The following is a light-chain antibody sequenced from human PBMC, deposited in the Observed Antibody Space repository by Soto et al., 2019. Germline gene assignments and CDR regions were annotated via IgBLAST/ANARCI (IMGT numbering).Light chain of an antibody. CDR2: WAR. V-gene: IGKV4-1*01. Sequence: DIVMTQSPDSLAVSLGERATINCKSSQSLLYSSNNKDYLAWYQQKPGQPPKLLVYWARTRESGVPDRFSGSGSGTDFTLTISSLQAEDVAVYYCQQYYTTPRTFGQGTKVDIK. J-gene: IGKJ1*01. CDR1: QSLLYSSNNKDY. CDR3: QQYYTTPRT.